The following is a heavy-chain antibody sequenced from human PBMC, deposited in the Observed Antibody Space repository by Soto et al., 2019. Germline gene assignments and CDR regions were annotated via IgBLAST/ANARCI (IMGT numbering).Heavy chain of an antibody. J-gene: IGHJ3*02. D-gene: IGHD4-17*01. V-gene: IGHV2-5*02. CDR1: EFSLSTSGVG. CDR3: ANGLLLEGLRVGAFDI. Sequence: SGPTLVNPTQTLTLTCTFSEFSLSTSGVGVGWIRQPPGKALEWLALIYWDDDKRYSPSLKSRLTITKDTSKNQVVLTMTNMDPVDTATYYCANGLLLEGLRVGAFDIWGQGTMVTVSS. CDR2: IYWDDDK.